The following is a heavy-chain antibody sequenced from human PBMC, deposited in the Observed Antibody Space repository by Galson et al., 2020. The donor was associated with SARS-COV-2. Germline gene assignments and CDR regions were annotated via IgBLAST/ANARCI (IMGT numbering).Heavy chain of an antibody. CDR3: ARAHHTGDGYPVDY. V-gene: IGHV1-8*01. Sequence: ASVKVSCKASGYTFTSYDINWVRQATGQGLEWMGWMNPNSGNTGYAQKFQGRVTMTRNTSISTAYMELSSLRSEDTAVYYCARAHHTGDGYPVDYWGQGTLVTVSS. CDR1: GYTFTSYD. J-gene: IGHJ4*02. CDR2: MNPNSGNT. D-gene: IGHD5-12*01.